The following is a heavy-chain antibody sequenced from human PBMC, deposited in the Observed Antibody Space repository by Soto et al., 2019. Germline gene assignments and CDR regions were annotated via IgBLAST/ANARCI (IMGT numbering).Heavy chain of an antibody. V-gene: IGHV3-30*03. CDR1: VFTFSIYG. Sequence: GGSLRLSCASSVFTFSIYGMHWVRQAPGKGLEWVAVISYDGSNKYYADSVKGRFTISRDNSKNTLYLQMNSLRAEDTAVYYCAADRHRTRNWFDPWGQGTMVTVSS. J-gene: IGHJ5*02. D-gene: IGHD1-7*01. CDR2: ISYDGSNK. CDR3: AADRHRTRNWFDP.